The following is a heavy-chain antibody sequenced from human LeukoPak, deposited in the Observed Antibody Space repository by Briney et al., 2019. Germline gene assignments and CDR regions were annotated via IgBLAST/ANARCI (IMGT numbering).Heavy chain of an antibody. CDR3: ARDFGLFSDYGSGYYNWFDP. CDR1: GYTFTSYA. V-gene: IGHV1-3*03. D-gene: IGHD3-10*01. Sequence: ASVKVSCKASGYTFTSYAMHWVRQAPGQRLEWMGWINAGNGNTKYSQEFQGRVTITRDTSASTAYMELSSLRSEDMAVYYCARDFGLFSDYGSGYYNWFDPWGQGTLVTVSS. CDR2: INAGNGNT. J-gene: IGHJ5*02.